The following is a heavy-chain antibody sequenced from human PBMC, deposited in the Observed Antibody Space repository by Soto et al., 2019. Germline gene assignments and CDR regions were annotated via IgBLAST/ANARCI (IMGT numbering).Heavy chain of an antibody. CDR3: ARPRDVYSTSGAFDI. CDR2: IYYSGIT. CDR1: GGSISSGGYY. J-gene: IGHJ3*02. D-gene: IGHD6-6*01. Sequence: SETLSLTCTVSGGSISSGGYYWNWIRQPPGRGLEWIGYIYYSGITHYNPSLKSRVTMSVDPSKNRFALTLTSVTATDTAIYYCARPRDVYSTSGAFDIWGQGTMVTVSS. V-gene: IGHV4-61*08.